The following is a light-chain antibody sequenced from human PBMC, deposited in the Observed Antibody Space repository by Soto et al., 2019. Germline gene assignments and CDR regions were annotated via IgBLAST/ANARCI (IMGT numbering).Light chain of an antibody. J-gene: IGKJ5*01. CDR2: AAT. CDR3: QQYNNWPPIT. CDR1: QSVTSN. Sequence: EIVLTQSPDTLAVSPGEVATLSCWASQSVTSNLAWYQQKRGQAPRLLIYAATTRATGVPASFSGSGSGTEFTLTIRSLQSEDFAVYYCQQYNNWPPITFGQGTRLEMK. V-gene: IGKV3D-15*01.